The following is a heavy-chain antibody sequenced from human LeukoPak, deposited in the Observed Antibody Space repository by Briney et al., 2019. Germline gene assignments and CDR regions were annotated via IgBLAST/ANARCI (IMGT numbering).Heavy chain of an antibody. Sequence: SETLSLTCAVYGGSLSGFYWSWIRQPPGKGLEWIGEINHSGSTNYNPSLKSRLTISVDTSKNQFSLKLSSVTAADTAVYYCARGRAVASDYWGQGTLVTVSS. CDR2: INHSGST. V-gene: IGHV4-34*01. CDR1: GGSLSGFY. J-gene: IGHJ4*02. CDR3: ARGRAVASDY. D-gene: IGHD6-19*01.